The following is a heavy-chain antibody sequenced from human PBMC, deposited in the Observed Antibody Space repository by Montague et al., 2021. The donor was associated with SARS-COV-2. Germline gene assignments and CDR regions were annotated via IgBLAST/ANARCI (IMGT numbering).Heavy chain of an antibody. J-gene: IGHJ5*02. Sequence: SETLSLTCAVYGGSFSGYYWSWIRQPPGKGLEWIGEISHSGSTNYNLSLKSRVTISVDTSKNQFSLKLSSVTAADTAVYYCARGSRITMIVVVITDIWFDPWGQGTLVTVSS. CDR2: ISHSGST. D-gene: IGHD3-22*01. V-gene: IGHV4-34*01. CDR1: GGSFSGYY. CDR3: ARGSRITMIVVVITDIWFDP.